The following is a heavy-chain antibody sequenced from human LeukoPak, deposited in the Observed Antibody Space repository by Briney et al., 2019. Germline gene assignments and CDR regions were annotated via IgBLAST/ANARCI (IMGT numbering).Heavy chain of an antibody. CDR1: GYTLTELS. CDR3: ARGSTYYESSGQVPFDY. V-gene: IGHV1-24*01. J-gene: IGHJ4*02. Sequence: GASVKVSCKVSGYTLTELSMHWVRQAPGKGLEWMGGFDPEDGETIYAQKFQGRVTMTEDTSTDTAYMELSSLRSEDTAVYYCARGSTYYESSGQVPFDYWGQGTLVTVSS. D-gene: IGHD3-22*01. CDR2: FDPEDGET.